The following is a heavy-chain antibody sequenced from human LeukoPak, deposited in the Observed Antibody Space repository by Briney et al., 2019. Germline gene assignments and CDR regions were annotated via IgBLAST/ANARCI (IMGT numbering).Heavy chain of an antibody. CDR1: GDSISSYY. Sequence: SETLPLTCTVSGDSISSYYWSWIRQPPGKGLEWIGHISTSGSTNYNSSLKRRVTISLGTSRNQFSLRLSSVTAADTAAYYCARRNGRGWKYDAFDIWGQGTMVTVSS. D-gene: IGHD1-1*01. CDR2: ISTSGST. V-gene: IGHV4-4*09. J-gene: IGHJ3*02. CDR3: ARRNGRGWKYDAFDI.